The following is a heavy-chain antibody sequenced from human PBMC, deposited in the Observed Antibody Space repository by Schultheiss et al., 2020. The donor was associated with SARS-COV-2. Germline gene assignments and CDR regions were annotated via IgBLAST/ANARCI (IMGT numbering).Heavy chain of an antibody. CDR2: IYYSGST. D-gene: IGHD6-19*01. CDR3: ARNQGYSSGWYDVWFDP. Sequence: SETLSLTCTVSGGSISSGDYYWSWIRQPPGKGLEWIGYIYYSGSTYYNPSLKSRVTISVDTSKNQFSLKLSSVTPEDTAVYYCARNQGYSSGWYDVWFDPWGQGTLVTVSS. CDR1: GGSISSGDYY. V-gene: IGHV4-30-4*01. J-gene: IGHJ5*02.